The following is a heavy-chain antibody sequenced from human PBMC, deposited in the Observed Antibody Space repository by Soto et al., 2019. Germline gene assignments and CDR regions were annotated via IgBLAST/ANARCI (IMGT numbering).Heavy chain of an antibody. V-gene: IGHV3-33*01. D-gene: IGHD1-7*01. CDR1: GFSFSSSG. CDR3: ARGNWKYGYFDY. Sequence: QVQLVESGGGVVQPGRSLRLSCVASGFSFSSSGMHWVRQAPCKGLQWVAVIWHDGGNKYNADSVKGRFSISRDNSKNTIYLQMNSLRVEDTAVYYCARGNWKYGYFDYWGQGTLVTVSS. CDR2: IWHDGGNK. J-gene: IGHJ4*02.